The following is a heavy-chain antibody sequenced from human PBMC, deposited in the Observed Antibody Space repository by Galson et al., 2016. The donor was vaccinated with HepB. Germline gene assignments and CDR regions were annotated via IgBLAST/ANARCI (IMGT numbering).Heavy chain of an antibody. V-gene: IGHV3-23*01. D-gene: IGHD2/OR15-2a*01. Sequence: GLEWVSTISGSGDNTYYADSVQGRFTVSRDNSKNTLYLQMNSLRGEDTAVYYCAKDRRLLGGMDVWGQGTTVTVSS. CDR2: ISGSGDNT. J-gene: IGHJ6*02. CDR3: AKDRRLLGGMDV.